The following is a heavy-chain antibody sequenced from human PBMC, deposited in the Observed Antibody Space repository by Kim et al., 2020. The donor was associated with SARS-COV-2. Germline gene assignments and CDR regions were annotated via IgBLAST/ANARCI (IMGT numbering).Heavy chain of an antibody. CDR3: ARTGEWTATSPFDL. Sequence: SETLSLTCTVSGDSIISGGHYWSWIRLHPGKGLEWIGYIYYTGSTYFNPSLRSRLSISVDRSKNQFSLRLTSVTAADTAVYFCARTGEWTATSPFDLWG. CDR2: IYYTGST. CDR1: GDSIISGGHY. D-gene: IGHD2-21*02. V-gene: IGHV4-31*03. J-gene: IGHJ2*01.